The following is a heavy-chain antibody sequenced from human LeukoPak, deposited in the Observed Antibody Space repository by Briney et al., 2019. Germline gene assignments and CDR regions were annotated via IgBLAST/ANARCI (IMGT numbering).Heavy chain of an antibody. CDR1: GFTVSSNY. D-gene: IGHD3-22*01. V-gene: IGHV3-66*01. Sequence: GGSLRLSCAASGFTVSSNYMSWVRQAPGKGLEWVSVIYSGGSTYYADSVKGRFTISRDNSKNTLNLQMNSLRAEDTAVYYCARVHSGYLGYWGQGTLVTVSS. CDR3: ARVHSGYLGY. CDR2: IYSGGST. J-gene: IGHJ4*02.